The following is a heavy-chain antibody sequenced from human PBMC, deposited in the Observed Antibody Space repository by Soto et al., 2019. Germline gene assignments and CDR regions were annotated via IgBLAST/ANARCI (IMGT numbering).Heavy chain of an antibody. J-gene: IGHJ6*03. CDR1: GRSFSGYY. Sequence: PSETLSLTCAVHGRSFSGYYWSWIRKPTGKGLEWIGEINHSGSTNYNPSLKSRVTISVDTSKNQFSLKLSSVTAADTAVFYCARVGTVTTRPGYYYYYYMDVWGKGTTVT. D-gene: IGHD4-4*01. V-gene: IGHV4-34*01. CDR2: INHSGST. CDR3: ARVGTVTTRPGYYYYYYMDV.